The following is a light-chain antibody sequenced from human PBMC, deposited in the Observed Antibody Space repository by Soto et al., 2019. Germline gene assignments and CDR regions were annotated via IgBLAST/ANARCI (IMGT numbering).Light chain of an antibody. Sequence: ESVLRQSHGTLSLSPGERATLSCRASQSVSSSHLAWYQQKPGQAPRLLISGASSRATGIPDRFTGSGSGTDFTLTISRLEPEDFAVYYCQQYGSSPRTFGQGTKVDIK. CDR3: QQYGSSPRT. CDR2: GAS. V-gene: IGKV3-20*01. CDR1: QSVSSSH. J-gene: IGKJ1*01.